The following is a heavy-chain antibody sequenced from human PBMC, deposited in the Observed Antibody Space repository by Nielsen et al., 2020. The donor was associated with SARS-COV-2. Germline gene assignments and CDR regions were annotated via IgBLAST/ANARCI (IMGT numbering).Heavy chain of an antibody. CDR3: AKAPDSSYDSSGYYPDY. Sequence: SLKISCAASGFTFDDYAMHWVRQAPGKGLEWVSGISWISGSIGYADSVKGRFTISRDNAKNSLYLQMNSLRAEDTALYYCAKAPDSSYDSSGYYPDYWGQGTLVTVSS. J-gene: IGHJ4*02. V-gene: IGHV3-9*01. D-gene: IGHD3-22*01. CDR2: ISWISGSI. CDR1: GFTFDDYA.